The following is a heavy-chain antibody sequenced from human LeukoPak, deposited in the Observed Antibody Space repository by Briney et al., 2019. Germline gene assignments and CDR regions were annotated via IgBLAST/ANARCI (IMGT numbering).Heavy chain of an antibody. Sequence: SQTLSLTCTVSGGSISSGSYYWSWIRQPAGKGWEWIGRIYTSGSTNYNPSLKSRVTISVDTSKNQFSLKLSSVTAADTAVYYCARDVFMYYDFWSGYDAFDIWGQGTMVTVSS. J-gene: IGHJ3*02. CDR2: IYTSGST. CDR1: GGSISSGSYY. V-gene: IGHV4-61*02. CDR3: ARDVFMYYDFWSGYDAFDI. D-gene: IGHD3-3*01.